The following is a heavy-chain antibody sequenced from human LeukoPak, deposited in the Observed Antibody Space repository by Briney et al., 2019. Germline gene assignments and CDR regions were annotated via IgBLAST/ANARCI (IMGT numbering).Heavy chain of an antibody. V-gene: IGHV3-33*06. D-gene: IGHD6-13*01. CDR1: GFTFSSYG. J-gene: IGHJ4*02. Sequence: QPGGSLRLSCAASGFTFSSYGMHWVRQAPGKGLEWVAVIWYDGSNKYYADSVKGRFTISRDNSKNTLYLQMNSLRAEDTAVYYCAKAWSGYSSRSPTGYWGQGTLVTVSS. CDR3: AKAWSGYSSRSPTGY. CDR2: IWYDGSNK.